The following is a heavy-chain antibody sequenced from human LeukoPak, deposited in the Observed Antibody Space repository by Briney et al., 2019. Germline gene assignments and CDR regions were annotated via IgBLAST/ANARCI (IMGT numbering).Heavy chain of an antibody. CDR3: ARRGGDYFDY. CDR2: IKNDGSST. Sequence: PGGSLRLSRAASGFTFSSYWMHWVRQVPGKGLVWVSRIKNDGSSTSYADSEKGRFTISRDNAKNTLYPQMNSLRAEDTAVYYCARRGGDYFDYWGQGTLVTVSS. V-gene: IGHV3-74*01. CDR1: GFTFSSYW. J-gene: IGHJ4*02. D-gene: IGHD4-17*01.